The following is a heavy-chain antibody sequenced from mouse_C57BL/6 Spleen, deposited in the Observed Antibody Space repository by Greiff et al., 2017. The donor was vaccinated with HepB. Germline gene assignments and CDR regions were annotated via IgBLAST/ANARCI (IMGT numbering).Heavy chain of an antibody. J-gene: IGHJ2*01. D-gene: IGHD1-2*01. Sequence: EVQLVESGGGLVKPGGSLKLSCAASGFTFSDYGMHWVRQAPEKGLEWVAYISSGSSTIYYADTVKGRFTISRDNAKNTRFLQMTSRRSEDTAMYYCARPAGYYFDYWGQGTTLTVSS. CDR3: ARPAGYYFDY. V-gene: IGHV5-17*01. CDR1: GFTFSDYG. CDR2: ISSGSSTI.